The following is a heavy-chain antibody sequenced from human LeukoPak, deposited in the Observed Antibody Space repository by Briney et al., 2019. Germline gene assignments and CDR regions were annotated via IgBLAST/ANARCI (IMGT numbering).Heavy chain of an antibody. Sequence: PSETLSLTCAVYGGSFSGYYWSWIRQPPGKGLEWIGEINHSGSTNYNPSLKSRVTISVDTSKNQFSLKLSSVTAADTAVYYCARGKLRYFDWLPKAEYYFDYWGQGTLVTVSS. CDR2: INHSGST. CDR1: GGSFSGYY. D-gene: IGHD3-9*01. J-gene: IGHJ4*02. CDR3: ARGKLRYFDWLPKAEYYFDY. V-gene: IGHV4-34*01.